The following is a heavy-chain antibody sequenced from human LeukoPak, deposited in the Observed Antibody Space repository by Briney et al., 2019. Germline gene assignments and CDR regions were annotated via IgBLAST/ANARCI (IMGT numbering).Heavy chain of an antibody. V-gene: IGHV3-21*01. CDR3: ASGVNYFDY. D-gene: IGHD3-3*01. CDR2: ISSRSSYI. J-gene: IGHJ4*02. Sequence: PGGSLRLSCAASGLTFSSYNMKWVRQAPGKGPEWVSSISSRSSYIFYADSVKGRFTISRDNAKKSLYLQMNSLRAEDTAVYYCASGVNYFDYWGQGTLVTVSS. CDR1: GLTFSSYN.